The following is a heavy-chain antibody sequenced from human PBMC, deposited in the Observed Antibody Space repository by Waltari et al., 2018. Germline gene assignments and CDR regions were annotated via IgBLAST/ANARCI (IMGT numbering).Heavy chain of an antibody. CDR2: VDPKNGEP. Sequence: EVQLVQSGAEVKKPGATVKISCKASGYTFTDYDMHWVQQAPGKWLEWIGRVDPKNGEPIYEDKFKVRVTITADTSTDTAYMELGSLRSEDTAVYSCATEPAVRSGYAFDIWGQGTMVTVSS. J-gene: IGHJ3*02. CDR1: GYTFTDYD. D-gene: IGHD2-2*01. CDR3: ATEPAVRSGYAFDI. V-gene: IGHV1-69-2*01.